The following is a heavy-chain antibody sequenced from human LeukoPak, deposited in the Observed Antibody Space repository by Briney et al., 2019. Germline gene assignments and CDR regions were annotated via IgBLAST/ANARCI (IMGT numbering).Heavy chain of an antibody. J-gene: IGHJ5*02. V-gene: IGHV1-46*01. CDR1: GYTFTSDY. CDR3: AGSSHQRNWFDP. CDR2: VHSSGGVI. D-gene: IGHD1-26*01. Sequence: ASVKVSCKASGYTFTSDYMNWVRQAPRQGLGWMGIVHSSGGVIRYAQQSQDRVTVTRDTSTSTIYMELSSLRSEDTAVYYCAGSSHQRNWFDPWGQGTLVIVSS.